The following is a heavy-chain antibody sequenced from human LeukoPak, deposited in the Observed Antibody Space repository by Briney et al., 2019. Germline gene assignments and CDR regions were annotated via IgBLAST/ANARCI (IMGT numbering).Heavy chain of an antibody. V-gene: IGHV3-23*01. Sequence: GGSLRLSCAASGFTFDDYAMHWVRQAPGKGLEWVSAISGSGGSTYYADSVKGRFTISRDNSKNTLYLQMNSLRAEDTAVYYCAKDPANYGSGSYYNVGDGGYWGQGTLVTVSS. J-gene: IGHJ4*02. CDR1: GFTFDDYA. D-gene: IGHD3-10*01. CDR3: AKDPANYGSGSYYNVGDGGY. CDR2: ISGSGGST.